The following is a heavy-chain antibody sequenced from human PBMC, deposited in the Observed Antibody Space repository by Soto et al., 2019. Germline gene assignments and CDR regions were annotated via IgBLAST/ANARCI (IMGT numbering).Heavy chain of an antibody. V-gene: IGHV3-43*01. CDR3: AKGQINTGYCSGGSCYDYGMDV. CDR2: ISWDGGST. Sequence: GGSPRLSCAASGFTFDDFTMHCVRQAPRKGLEWVSLISWDGGSTYYADSVKGRFTISRDNSKNSLYLQMNSLRTEDTALYYCAKGQINTGYCSGGSCYDYGMDVWGQGT. CDR1: GFTFDDFT. J-gene: IGHJ6*02. D-gene: IGHD2-15*01.